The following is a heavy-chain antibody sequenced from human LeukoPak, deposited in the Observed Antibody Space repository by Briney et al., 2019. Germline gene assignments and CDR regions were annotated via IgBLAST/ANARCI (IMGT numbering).Heavy chain of an antibody. J-gene: IGHJ4*02. CDR3: ARFTMAYFDY. CDR2: IYYSGRT. Sequence: SETLSLTCTVSGGSISSGTYYWGWIRQPPGKGPEWIGSIYYSGRTYLNPSLKSRVTTSVDTSKNQLSLKLSSVTAADTAVYYCARFTMAYFDYWGQGTLVTVSS. CDR1: GGSISSGTYY. D-gene: IGHD3-10*01. V-gene: IGHV4-39*07.